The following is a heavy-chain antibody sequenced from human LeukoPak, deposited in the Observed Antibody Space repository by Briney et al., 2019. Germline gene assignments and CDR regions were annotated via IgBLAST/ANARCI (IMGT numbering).Heavy chain of an antibody. CDR3: AREVGIRGHFDY. D-gene: IGHD1-26*01. V-gene: IGHV1-46*01. J-gene: IGHJ4*02. CDR2: INPSGGNT. CDR1: GYIFTSFY. Sequence: ASVKVSWKASGYIFTSFYMHWVRQALGQGLEWMGIINPSGGNTGYAQKFQGRVIMTRDTSTSTVYMELSRLRSEDTAVYYCAREVGIRGHFDYWGRGTPVTVSS.